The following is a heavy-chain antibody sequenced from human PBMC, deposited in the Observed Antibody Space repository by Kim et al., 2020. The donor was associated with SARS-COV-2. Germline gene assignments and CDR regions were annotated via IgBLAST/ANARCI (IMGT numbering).Heavy chain of an antibody. CDR1: GFTFSSYG. J-gene: IGHJ6*02. Sequence: GGSLRLSCAASGFTFSSYGMHWVRQAPGKGLEWVALISNDGSNNYFADSVKGRFTISRDNSKNTLYLQMNSLRAEDTAVYYCARGIDGTTGRGMDVWCQG. CDR3: ARGIDGTTGRGMDV. V-gene: IGHV3-30*03. CDR2: ISNDGSNN. D-gene: IGHD1-7*01.